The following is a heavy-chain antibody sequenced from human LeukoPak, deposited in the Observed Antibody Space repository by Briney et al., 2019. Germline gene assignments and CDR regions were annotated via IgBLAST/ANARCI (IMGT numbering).Heavy chain of an antibody. CDR2: IYYSGST. CDR1: GGSISSGGYY. J-gene: IGHJ4*02. D-gene: IGHD1-26*01. CDR3: ARDRSGSYLFDY. V-gene: IGHV4-31*03. Sequence: SETLSLTCTVSGGSISSGGYYWSWIRQHPGKGLEWIGYIYYSGSTYYNPSLKIRVTISVDTSKNQFSLKLSSVTAADTAVYYCARDRSGSYLFDYWGQGTLVTVSS.